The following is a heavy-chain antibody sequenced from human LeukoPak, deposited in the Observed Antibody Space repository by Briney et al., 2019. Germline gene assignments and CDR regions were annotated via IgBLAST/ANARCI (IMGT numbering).Heavy chain of an antibody. CDR2: INPHNGNT. D-gene: IGHD2-2*01. V-gene: IGHV1-18*01. J-gene: IGHJ6*03. CDR3: ARVPYCSSISCLQYNYYYYMDV. Sequence: SVKVSCKASSYTFNSYGISWVRQAPGQGLEWMGWINPHNGNTNYAQKLQGRVTMTTDTSTSTAYMELRSLKSADTAVYYCARVPYCSSISCLQYNYYYYMDVWGKGTTVTVSS. CDR1: SYTFNSYG.